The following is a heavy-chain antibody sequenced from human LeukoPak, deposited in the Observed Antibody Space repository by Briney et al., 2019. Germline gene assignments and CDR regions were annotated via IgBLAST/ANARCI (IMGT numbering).Heavy chain of an antibody. CDR3: ARDGKAVTTPSTDAFDI. J-gene: IGHJ3*02. CDR1: GGTFSSYA. Sequence: SVKVSCKASGGTFSSYAISWVRQAPGQGLEWMGGIIPIFGTANYAQKFQGRVTITADESTSTAYTELSSLRSEDTAVYYCARDGKAVTTPSTDAFDIWGQGTMVTVSS. CDR2: IIPIFGTA. V-gene: IGHV1-69*13. D-gene: IGHD4-17*01.